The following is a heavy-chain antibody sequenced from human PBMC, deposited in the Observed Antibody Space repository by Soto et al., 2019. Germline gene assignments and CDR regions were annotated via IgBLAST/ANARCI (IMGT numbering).Heavy chain of an antibody. V-gene: IGHV3-11*01. Sequence: GGSLRLSCAASGFTFSDYYMSWIRQAPWKGLEWVSYISSSGSTIYYADSVKGRFTISRDNAKNSLYLQMNSLRAEDTAVYYCARPYGDLYYYYYMDVWGKGTTVTVSS. CDR2: ISSSGSTI. D-gene: IGHD4-17*01. CDR1: GFTFSDYY. CDR3: ARPYGDLYYYYYMDV. J-gene: IGHJ6*03.